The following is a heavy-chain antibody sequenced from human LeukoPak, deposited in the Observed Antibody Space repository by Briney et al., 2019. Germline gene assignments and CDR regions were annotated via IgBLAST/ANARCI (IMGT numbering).Heavy chain of an antibody. D-gene: IGHD2-21*01. CDR1: GGSISNYY. CDR2: IYSSGST. J-gene: IGHJ4*02. V-gene: IGHV4-4*07. CDR3: ARGGIGTSLDY. Sequence: SETLSLTCSVSGGSISNYYWSWIRQPAGKGREFIGRIYSSGSTNYNPSLKSRVTMSVDTSKNQFSPKLSSVTAADTAVYYCARGGIGTSLDYWGQGTLVTVSS.